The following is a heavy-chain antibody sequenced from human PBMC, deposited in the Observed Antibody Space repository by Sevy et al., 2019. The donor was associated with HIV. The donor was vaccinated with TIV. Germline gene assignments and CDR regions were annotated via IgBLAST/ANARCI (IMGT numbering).Heavy chain of an antibody. CDR1: GYTFTGYY. CDR3: ARDRAGYVKLDY. V-gene: IGHV1-2*02. D-gene: IGHD2-15*01. CDR2: INPNSGGT. Sequence: ASVKVSCKASGYTFTGYYMHWVRQAPGQGLEWMGWINPNSGGTKYAQKFQGRVTMTRDTSISTAYMELSRLRSDDTAVYYCARDRAGYVKLDYWGQGTLVTVSS. J-gene: IGHJ4*02.